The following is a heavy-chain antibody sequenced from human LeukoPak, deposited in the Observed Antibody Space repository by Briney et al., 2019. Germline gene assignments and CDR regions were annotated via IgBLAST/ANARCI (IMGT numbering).Heavy chain of an antibody. V-gene: IGHV3-30-3*01. CDR1: GFTFSSYA. J-gene: IGHJ3*02. Sequence: GGSLRLSCAASGFTFSSYAMHWVRQAPGKGLEWVAVISYDGSNKYYADSVKGRFTISRDNSKNTLYLQMNSLRAEDTAVYYCARDDNPTAAGLWAFDIWGQGTMVTVSS. CDR3: ARDDNPTAAGLWAFDI. CDR2: ISYDGSNK. D-gene: IGHD6-13*01.